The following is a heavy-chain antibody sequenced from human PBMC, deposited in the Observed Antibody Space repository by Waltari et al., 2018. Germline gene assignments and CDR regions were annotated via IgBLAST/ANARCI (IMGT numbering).Heavy chain of an antibody. V-gene: IGHV3-30-3*01. CDR2: ISYDGSNK. Sequence: QVQLVESGGGVVQPGRSLRLSCAASGFTFSSYAMHWVRQAPGKGLEWVAVISYDGSNKDYADSVKGRFTISRDNSKNTLYLQMNSLRAEDTAVYYCARDSHLGVVIFLFDYWGQGTLVTVSS. J-gene: IGHJ4*02. CDR3: ARDSHLGVVIFLFDY. CDR1: GFTFSSYA. D-gene: IGHD3-22*01.